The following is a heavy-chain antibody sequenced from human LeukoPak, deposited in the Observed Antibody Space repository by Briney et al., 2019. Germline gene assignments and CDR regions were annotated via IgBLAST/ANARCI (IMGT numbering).Heavy chain of an antibody. CDR2: MNPNSGNT. D-gene: IGHD3-22*01. J-gene: IGHJ4*02. V-gene: IGHV1-8*01. CDR3: ARDGNYYDSSGYYYLLDY. CDR1: GYTFTSYD. Sequence: ASVKVSCKASGYTFTSYDINWVRQATGQGLEWMGWMNPNSGNTGYAQKFQGRVTMTRNTSISTAYMELSSLRSEDTAVYYCARDGNYYDSSGYYYLLDYWGRGTLVTVSS.